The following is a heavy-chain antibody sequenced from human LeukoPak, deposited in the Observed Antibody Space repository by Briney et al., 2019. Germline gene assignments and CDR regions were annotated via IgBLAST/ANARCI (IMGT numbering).Heavy chain of an antibody. CDR1: GDSISSYF. Sequence: PSETLSLTCVVSGDSISSYFWSWIRQPPGKGLEWIGDIFYSGSTNYNPSLKSRVTMSVDTSKNQFSLKLSSVTAADTAVYYCARYDWGKYFDYWGQGTLVTLSS. CDR2: IFYSGST. V-gene: IGHV4-59*01. J-gene: IGHJ4*02. CDR3: ARYDWGKYFDY. D-gene: IGHD3-16*01.